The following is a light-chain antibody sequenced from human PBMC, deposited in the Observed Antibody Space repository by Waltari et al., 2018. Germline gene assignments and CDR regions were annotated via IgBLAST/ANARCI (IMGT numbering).Light chain of an antibody. V-gene: IGLV2-14*01. J-gene: IGLJ2*01. CDR3: SSYTGSTTLLV. Sequence: QSALTQPASVSGSPGQSITIPCTGTTSDIGNHDYVPWYQQHPGKAPKLLIYEGTNRPSGVSTRFSGSKSGSTASLTISGLQADDEAHYYCSSYTGSTTLLVFGGGTDLTVL. CDR1: TSDIGNHDY. CDR2: EGT.